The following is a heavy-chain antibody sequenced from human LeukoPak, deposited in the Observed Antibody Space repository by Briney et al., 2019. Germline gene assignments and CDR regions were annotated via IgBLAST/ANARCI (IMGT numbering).Heavy chain of an antibody. CDR3: ARGVVVAAIIIFDY. Sequence: SETLSLTCTVSGGSISSYYWSWVRQPPGKGLEWIGYIYYSGSTNYNPSLKSRVTISVDTSKNQFSLKLSSVTAADTAVYYCARGVVVAAIIIFDYWGQGTLVTVSS. V-gene: IGHV4-59*01. D-gene: IGHD2-15*01. J-gene: IGHJ4*02. CDR2: IYYSGST. CDR1: GGSISSYY.